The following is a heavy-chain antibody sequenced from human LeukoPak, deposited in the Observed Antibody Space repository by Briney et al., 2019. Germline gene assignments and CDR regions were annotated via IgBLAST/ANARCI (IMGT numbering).Heavy chain of an antibody. CDR1: GFSFSIYW. J-gene: IGHJ4*02. Sequence: GGSLRLSCAASGFSFSIYWMTWVRQAPGKGLEWVANIKEDGSEKYYVDSAKGRVTISRDNAKNSLYLQMNSLTAEDTAVYYCARGMTYHIYWGRGTLVTVSS. V-gene: IGHV3-7*05. D-gene: IGHD2-8*01. CDR3: ARGMTYHIY. CDR2: IKEDGSEK.